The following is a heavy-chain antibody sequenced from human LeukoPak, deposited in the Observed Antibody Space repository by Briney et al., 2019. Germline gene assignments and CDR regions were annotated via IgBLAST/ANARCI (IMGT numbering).Heavy chain of an antibody. CDR1: GFTFSSYG. J-gene: IGHJ3*02. D-gene: IGHD3-22*01. CDR3: ARREYYYDSSGYYYVEAFDI. Sequence: PGGSLRLSCAASGFTFSSYGMSWVRQAPGKGLEWVSAISGSGGSTYYADSVKGRFTISRDNAKNSLYLQMNSLRAEDTAVYYCARREYYYDSSGYYYVEAFDIWGQGTMVTVSS. V-gene: IGHV3-23*01. CDR2: ISGSGGST.